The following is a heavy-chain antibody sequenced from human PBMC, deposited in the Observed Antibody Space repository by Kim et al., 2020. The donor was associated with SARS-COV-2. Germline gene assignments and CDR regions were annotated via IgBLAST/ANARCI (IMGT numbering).Heavy chain of an antibody. J-gene: IGHJ4*02. Sequence: ASVKVSCKASGYTFTSYAMHWVRQAPGQRLEWMGWINAGNGNTKYSQKFQGRVTITRDTSASTAYMELSSLRSEDTAVYYCAIAAGSSGWYAKDYWGQGTLVTVSS. D-gene: IGHD6-19*01. CDR2: INAGNGNT. CDR3: AIAAGSSGWYAKDY. V-gene: IGHV1-3*01. CDR1: GYTFTSYA.